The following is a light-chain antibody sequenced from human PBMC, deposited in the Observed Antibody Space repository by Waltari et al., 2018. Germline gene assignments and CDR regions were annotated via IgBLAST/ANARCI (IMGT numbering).Light chain of an antibody. CDR1: SSHMGAPYD. J-gene: IGLJ2*01. Sequence: QSVLTQPPSVSGAPGQRVTISCSGSSSHMGAPYDVHWYQLLPGTAPKLLIYANTTRPPGVPDRCAASKTGTAASLASSGLEAGDEAGYFCQSYDNRLGGSVVFGGGTKLTVL. CDR2: ANT. CDR3: QSYDNRLGGSVV. V-gene: IGLV1-40*01.